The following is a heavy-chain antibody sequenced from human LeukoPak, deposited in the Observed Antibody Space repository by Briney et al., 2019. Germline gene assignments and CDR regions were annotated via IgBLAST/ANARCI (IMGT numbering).Heavy chain of an antibody. J-gene: IGHJ4*02. CDR2: IIPIFGTA. V-gene: IGHV1-69*13. Sequence: ASVKVSCKASGGTFSSYAISWVRQAPGQGLEWMGGIIPIFGTANYAQKFQGRVTITADESTSTAYMELSSLRSEDTAVYYCAIPHPLWFGEPAPFDCWGQGTLVTVSS. D-gene: IGHD3-10*01. CDR1: GGTFSSYA. CDR3: AIPHPLWFGEPAPFDC.